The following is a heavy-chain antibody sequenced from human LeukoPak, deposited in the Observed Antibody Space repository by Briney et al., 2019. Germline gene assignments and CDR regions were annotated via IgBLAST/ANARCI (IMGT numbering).Heavy chain of an antibody. J-gene: IGHJ4*02. V-gene: IGHV3-48*03. D-gene: IGHD6-13*01. CDR3: ARAYSSSWYKGSYFDY. CDR2: ISSRGNTV. CDR1: GFTFKSYE. Sequence: GGSLRLSCAASGFTFKSYEMNWVRQAPGKGLEWVSYISSRGNTVYYADSAKGRFTISRDNAKNSLYLQMNSLRAEDTAVYYCARAYSSSWYKGSYFDYWGQGTLVTVSS.